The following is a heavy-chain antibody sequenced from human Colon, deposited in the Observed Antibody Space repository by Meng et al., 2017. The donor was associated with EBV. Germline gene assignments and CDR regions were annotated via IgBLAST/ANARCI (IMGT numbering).Heavy chain of an antibody. V-gene: IGHV4-31*03. CDR2: IHDSGST. CDR1: GVSISSGGYY. D-gene: IGHD3-10*01. J-gene: IGHJ5*02. CDR3: ARASYGSGSPLGESWFDP. Sequence: QVPLQQGGQGLLKPSAPLSLPCTVSGVSISSGGYYWSWIRQHPGKGLEWIGYIHDSGSTYYNPSLKSRVTISADTSKNQFSLKLSSVTAADTAVYYCARASYGSGSPLGESWFDPWGQGTLVTVSS.